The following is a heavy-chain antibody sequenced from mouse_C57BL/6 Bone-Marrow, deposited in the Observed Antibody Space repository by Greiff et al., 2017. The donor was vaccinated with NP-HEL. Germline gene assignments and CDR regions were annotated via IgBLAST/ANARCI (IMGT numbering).Heavy chain of an antibody. V-gene: IGHV5-17*01. CDR3: AKGDYGSSYRYFDY. CDR2: ISSGSSTI. D-gene: IGHD1-1*01. CDR1: GFTFSDYG. Sequence: EVKLVESGGGLVKPGGSLKLSCAASGFTFSDYGMHWVRQAPEKGLEWVAYISSGSSTIYYADTVKGRFTISRDNAKNTLFLQMTSLRSEDSAMYYCAKGDYGSSYRYFDYWGQGTTLTVSS. J-gene: IGHJ2*01.